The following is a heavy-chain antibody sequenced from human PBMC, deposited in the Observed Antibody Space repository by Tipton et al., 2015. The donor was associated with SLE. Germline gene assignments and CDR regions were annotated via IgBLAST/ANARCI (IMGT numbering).Heavy chain of an antibody. CDR3: ARVRITGTYYYYYGMDV. V-gene: IGHV4-59*11. J-gene: IGHJ6*02. Sequence: TLSLTCTVSGGSISSHYWSWIRQPPGKGLEWIGYIYYSGSTNYNPSLKSRVTISVDTSKNQFSLKLSSVTAADTAVYYCARVRITGTYYYYYGMDVWGQGTTVTVSS. CDR1: GGSISSHY. CDR2: IYYSGST. D-gene: IGHD1-20*01.